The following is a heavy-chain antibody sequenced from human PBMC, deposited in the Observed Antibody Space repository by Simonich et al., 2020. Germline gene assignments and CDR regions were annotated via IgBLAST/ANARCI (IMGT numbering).Heavy chain of an antibody. CDR3: ARCGLVNYDILTGYHNWFDP. CDR1: GGSFRCYY. CDR2: IKQSGGP. V-gene: IGHV4-34*01. J-gene: IGHJ5*02. D-gene: IGHD3-9*01. Sequence: QVQLQQWGAGLLKPSETLSLTCAVYGGSFRCYYWSWIRHPPGKGREGIGEIKQSGGPNSNPYLKSRVTISLDTSKNQLPLKLSSVTAADTAVYYCARCGLVNYDILTGYHNWFDPWGQGTLVTVSS.